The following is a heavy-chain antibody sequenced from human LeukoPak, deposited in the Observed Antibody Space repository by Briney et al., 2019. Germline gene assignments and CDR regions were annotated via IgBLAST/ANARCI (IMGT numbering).Heavy chain of an antibody. Sequence: TGGSLRLSCAASGFTFSSYAMSWVRQAPGKGLEWVSAISGSGGSTYYADSVKGRFTISRDNSKNTLYLQMNSLRAEDTAVYYCAKNLPRGGCSGGSRYFDYWGQGTLVTVSS. V-gene: IGHV3-23*01. J-gene: IGHJ4*02. D-gene: IGHD2-15*01. CDR3: AKNLPRGGCSGGSRYFDY. CDR1: GFTFSSYA. CDR2: ISGSGGST.